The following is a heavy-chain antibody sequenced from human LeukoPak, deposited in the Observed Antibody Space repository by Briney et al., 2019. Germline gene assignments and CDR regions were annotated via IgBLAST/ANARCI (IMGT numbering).Heavy chain of an antibody. V-gene: IGHV3-33*01. Sequence: LTGGSLRLSCAASGCTFSSYGMHWVRQAPGKGLEWVAVIWYDGSNKYYADSVKGRFTISRDNSKNTLYLQMNSLRAEDTAVDYXXXDVVGAQDYWGQGTLVTVSS. CDR1: GCTFSSYG. J-gene: IGHJ4*02. D-gene: IGHD1-26*01. CDR2: IWYDGSNK. CDR3: XXDVVGAQDY.